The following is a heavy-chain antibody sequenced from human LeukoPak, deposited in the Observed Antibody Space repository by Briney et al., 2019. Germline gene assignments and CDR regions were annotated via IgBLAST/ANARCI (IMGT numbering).Heavy chain of an antibody. V-gene: IGHV3-30-3*01. CDR1: GFTFSSYA. J-gene: IGHJ4*02. D-gene: IGHD4-11*01. Sequence: GGSLRLSCAASGFTFSSYAMHWVRQAPGKGLEWVAVISYDGSNKYYADSVKGRFTISRDNSKNTLYLQMNSLRAEDTAVYYCAREVTRFDYWGQGTLVTVSS. CDR3: AREVTRFDY. CDR2: ISYDGSNK.